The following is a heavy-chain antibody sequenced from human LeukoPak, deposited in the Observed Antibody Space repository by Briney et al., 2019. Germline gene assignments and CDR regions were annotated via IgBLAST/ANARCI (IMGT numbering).Heavy chain of an antibody. J-gene: IGHJ4*02. D-gene: IGHD6-13*01. V-gene: IGHV1-8*01. CDR3: ARELIAAAGMNY. CDR1: GYTFTSYD. Sequence: ASVKVSCKASGYTFTSYDINWVRQATGQGLEWMGWINPNSGNTGYAQKFQGRVTMTRNTSISTAYMELSSLRSEDTAVYYCARELIAAAGMNYWGQGTLVTVSS. CDR2: INPNSGNT.